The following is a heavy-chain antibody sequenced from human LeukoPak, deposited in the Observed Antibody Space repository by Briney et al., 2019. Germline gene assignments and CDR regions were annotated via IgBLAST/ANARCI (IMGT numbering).Heavy chain of an antibody. V-gene: IGHV1-2*02. J-gene: IGHJ6*03. CDR3: ARDGYDCSGGSCYSEFYYYYMDV. Sequence: PWASVKVSCKASGYTFTGYYMHWVRQAPGQGLEWMGWINPNSGGTNYAQKFQGRVTMTRDTSISTAYMELSRLRSDDTAVYYCARDGYDCSGGSCYSEFYYYYMDVWGKGTTVTVSS. D-gene: IGHD2-15*01. CDR2: INPNSGGT. CDR1: GYTFTGYY.